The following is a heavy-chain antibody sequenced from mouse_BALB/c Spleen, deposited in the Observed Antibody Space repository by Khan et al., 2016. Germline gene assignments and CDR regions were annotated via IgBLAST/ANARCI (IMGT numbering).Heavy chain of an antibody. CDR3: AMGIWLLPVAY. CDR1: GYSITSGYY. D-gene: IGHD2-3*01. Sequence: EVKLLESGPGLVKPSQSLSLTCSVTGYSITSGYYWNWIRQFPGNKLEWMGYISYDGSNNYNPSLKNRISITRDTSKNQFFLKLNSVTTEDTSTYYCAMGIWLLPVAYWGQGTLVTVSA. V-gene: IGHV3-6*02. CDR2: ISYDGSN. J-gene: IGHJ3*01.